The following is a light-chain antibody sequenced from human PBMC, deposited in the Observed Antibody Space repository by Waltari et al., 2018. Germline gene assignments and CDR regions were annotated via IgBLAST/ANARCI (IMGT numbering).Light chain of an antibody. J-gene: IGKJ1*01. V-gene: IGKV4-1*01. Sequence: IVMTQSPDSLAVSLGERATINCKSSQTVLSTSNNRSYLTWFQQKPGQPPKLLIYWASTRESWVPDRFSGSGSGTDFTLTITGLQAEDVAVYYCQQYYSTPPTFGQGTKVEVK. CDR1: QTVLSTSNNRSY. CDR3: QQYYSTPPT. CDR2: WAS.